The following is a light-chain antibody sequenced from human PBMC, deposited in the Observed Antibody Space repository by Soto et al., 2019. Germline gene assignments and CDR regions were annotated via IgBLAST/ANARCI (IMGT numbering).Light chain of an antibody. CDR1: QSISSY. V-gene: IGKV1-39*01. Sequence: DIQMTQSPSSLSASVGDRVTITCRASQSISSYLNWYQQKPGKAPKLLIYAASSLQSGVPSRFSGSGSGTDFTLTISSLQPDDFAVYYCQQYNNWPLTFGQGTRLEI. J-gene: IGKJ5*01. CDR3: QQYNNWPLT. CDR2: AAS.